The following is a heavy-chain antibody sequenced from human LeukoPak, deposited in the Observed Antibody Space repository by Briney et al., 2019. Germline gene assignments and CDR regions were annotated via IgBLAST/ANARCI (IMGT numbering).Heavy chain of an antibody. V-gene: IGHV4-39*01. CDR3: ARHRQYCSSTTCYSEFDF. J-gene: IGHJ4*02. Sequence: PSETLSLTCTVSGGSISSSGYYWGWIRQPPGKGLEWIGGIYSSGTTYYKPSLKNRVTVSVDTSKNQFSLNLSSVTAADTAVYYCARHRQYCSSTTCYSEFDFWGQGPLVTVSS. CDR2: IYSSGTT. D-gene: IGHD2-2*01. CDR1: GGSISSSGYY.